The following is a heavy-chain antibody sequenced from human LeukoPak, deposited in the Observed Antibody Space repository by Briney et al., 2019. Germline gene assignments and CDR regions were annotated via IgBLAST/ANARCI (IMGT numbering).Heavy chain of an antibody. J-gene: IGHJ4*02. Sequence: ASVKVSCKASGYTFTSYAMHWVRQAPGQRLEWMGWINAGNVSTKYSQKFQGRVTITRDTSASTAYMELSSLRSEDTAVYYCARDGSSGWDNFDYWGQGTLVTVSS. V-gene: IGHV1-3*01. CDR2: INAGNVST. D-gene: IGHD6-19*01. CDR3: ARDGSSGWDNFDY. CDR1: GYTFTSYA.